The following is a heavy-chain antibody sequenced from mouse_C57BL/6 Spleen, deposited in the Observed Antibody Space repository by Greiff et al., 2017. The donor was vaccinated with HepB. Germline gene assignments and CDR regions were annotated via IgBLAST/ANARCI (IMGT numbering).Heavy chain of an antibody. D-gene: IGHD2-3*01. CDR3: ARAVDGYYYAMDY. CDR1: GYTFTDYN. J-gene: IGHJ4*01. V-gene: IGHV1-18*01. Sequence: VQLQQSGPELVKPGASVKIPCKASGYTFTDYNMDWVKQSHGKSLEWIGDINPNNGGTIYNQKFKGKATLTVDKSPSTAYMELRSLTSEDTAVYYCARAVDGYYYAMDYWGQGTSVTVSS. CDR2: INPNNGGT.